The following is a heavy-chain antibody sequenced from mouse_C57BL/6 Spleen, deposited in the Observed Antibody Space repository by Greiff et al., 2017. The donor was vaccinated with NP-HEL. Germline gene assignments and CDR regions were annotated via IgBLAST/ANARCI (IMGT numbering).Heavy chain of an antibody. D-gene: IGHD2-4*01. CDR2: IDPSDSYT. J-gene: IGHJ2*01. CDR1: GYTFTSYW. V-gene: IGHV1-59*01. CDR3: ARDGGLRYFDY. Sequence: VQLQQPGAELVRPGTSVKLSCKASGYTFTSYWMHWVKQRPGQGLEWIGVIDPSDSYTNYNQKFKGKATLTVDTSSSTAYMQLSSLTSEDSAVYYCARDGGLRYFDYWGQGTTLTVSS.